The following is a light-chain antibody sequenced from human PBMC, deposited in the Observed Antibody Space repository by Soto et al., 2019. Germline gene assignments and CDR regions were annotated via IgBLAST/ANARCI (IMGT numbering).Light chain of an antibody. CDR3: QHYNSYSEA. V-gene: IGKV1-5*01. J-gene: IGKJ1*01. CDR1: QSISSW. Sequence: MYQSLSTLAASEGDRVTITCRASQSISSWLAWYQQKPGKAPKLLIYAASTLQSGVPSRFSGSGSGTEFTLTISSLQPDDFATYYCQHYNSYSEAFGQGSIVDI. CDR2: AAS.